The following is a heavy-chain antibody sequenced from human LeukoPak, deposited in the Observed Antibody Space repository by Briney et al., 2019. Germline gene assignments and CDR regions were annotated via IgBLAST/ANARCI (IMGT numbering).Heavy chain of an antibody. V-gene: IGHV4-39*07. CDR1: GGSISSSTYY. D-gene: IGHD3-3*01. CDR2: VHYSGGS. CDR3: ARDPGIFGVVP. J-gene: IGHJ5*02. Sequence: SETLSLTCTVSGGSISSSTYYWGWIRQSPGKGLEWIGSVHYSGGSYYNPSLKSRVTISLNTSKNQFSLKLSSVTAADAAVYYCARDPGIFGVVPWGQGTLVTVSS.